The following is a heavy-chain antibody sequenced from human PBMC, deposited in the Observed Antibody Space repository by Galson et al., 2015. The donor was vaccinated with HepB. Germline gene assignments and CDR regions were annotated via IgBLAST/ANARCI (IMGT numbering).Heavy chain of an antibody. CDR3: ARLDDISGYYFSNGFDI. D-gene: IGHD3-22*01. CDR2: ISYDGRKE. Sequence: SLRLSCAASGFTFSNYKMHWVRQAPGQGLEWVALISYDGRKEYYADSVKGRFTISRDNSENTLYLQMNSLRAEDTAVYYCARLDDISGYYFSNGFDIWGQGTMVTVSS. CDR1: GFTFSNYK. J-gene: IGHJ3*02. V-gene: IGHV3-30*04.